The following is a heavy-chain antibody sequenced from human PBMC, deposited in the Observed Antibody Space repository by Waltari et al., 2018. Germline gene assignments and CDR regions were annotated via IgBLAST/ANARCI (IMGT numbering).Heavy chain of an antibody. Sequence: QVQLVQSGAEVKKPGASVKVSCKASGYTFTSYGISWVRQAPGQGLEWMGWVSAYNGNTNYAQKLQGRVTMTTDTSTSTAYMELRSLRSDDTAVYYCARGSTYDFWSGYSGMDVWGQGTTVTVSS. CDR3: ARGSTYDFWSGYSGMDV. V-gene: IGHV1-18*04. D-gene: IGHD3-3*01. CDR1: GYTFTSYG. J-gene: IGHJ6*02. CDR2: VSAYNGNT.